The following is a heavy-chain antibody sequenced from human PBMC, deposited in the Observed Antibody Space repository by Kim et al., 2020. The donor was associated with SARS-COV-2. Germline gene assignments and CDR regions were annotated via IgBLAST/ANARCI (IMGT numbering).Heavy chain of an antibody. J-gene: IGHJ2*01. CDR2: IYYSGST. D-gene: IGHD2-2*02. Sequence: SETLSLTCTVSGVSISSYYWSWIRQPPGKGLEWIGYIYYSGSTNYNPSLKSRVTISADTSKNQSSLKLSSVTAADTTVDYCSRDHRAWSHYTANSHFDL. V-gene: IGHV4-59*01. CDR3: SRDHRAWSHYTANSHFDL. CDR1: GVSISSYY.